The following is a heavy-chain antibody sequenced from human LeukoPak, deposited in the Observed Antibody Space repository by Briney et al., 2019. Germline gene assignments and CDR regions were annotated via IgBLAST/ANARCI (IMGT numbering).Heavy chain of an antibody. Sequence: GRSLRLSCAGSGFSFSRYWMAWVRQAPGTGLDWVASINQDVSRIHYVDSVKGRFTISRDNSKSSLFLQMTSLRVEDTAVYYCARLKDDVTKFDYWSQGTLVTVSS. V-gene: IGHV3-7*01. D-gene: IGHD2-8*01. CDR2: INQDVSRI. CDR1: GFSFSRYW. J-gene: IGHJ4*02. CDR3: ARLKDDVTKFDY.